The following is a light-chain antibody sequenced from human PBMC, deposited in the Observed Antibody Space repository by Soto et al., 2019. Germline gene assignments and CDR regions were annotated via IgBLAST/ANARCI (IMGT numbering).Light chain of an antibody. J-gene: IGKJ2*01. CDR3: QQANSFPYT. Sequence: IHLTPSPSSLSASLLSRFTITFRASQDISSFLAWYQQKPGKAPKLLIFAASTLQSGVPSRFSGSGSGTDFTLTISSLQPEDFATYYCQQANSFPYTFGQGTKVDIK. CDR2: AAS. CDR1: QDISSF. V-gene: IGKV1-9*01.